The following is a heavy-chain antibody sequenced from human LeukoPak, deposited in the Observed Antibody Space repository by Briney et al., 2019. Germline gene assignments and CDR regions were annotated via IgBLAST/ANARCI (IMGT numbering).Heavy chain of an antibody. Sequence: ETLSLTCTVSGASISRNYMSWVRQAPGKGLEWVSIMYSGGNTDYADSVKGRFTISRDNSKNTLYLQMNSLRAEDTAVYYCASPLRWGQGTLVTVSS. D-gene: IGHD3-10*01. CDR1: GASISRNY. J-gene: IGHJ4*02. CDR2: MYSGGNT. V-gene: IGHV3-53*01. CDR3: ASPLR.